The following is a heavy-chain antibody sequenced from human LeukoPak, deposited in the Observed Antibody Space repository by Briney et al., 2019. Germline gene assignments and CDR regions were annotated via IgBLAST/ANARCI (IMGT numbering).Heavy chain of an antibody. Sequence: ASVKVSCKASGYTFTSCAMHWVRQAPGQRLEWMGWINAGNGNTKYSQKFQGRVTMTEDTSTDTAYMELSSLRSEDTAVYYCATDRFGSGYYYHYWGQGTLVTVSS. CDR1: GYTFTSCA. CDR2: INAGNGNT. J-gene: IGHJ4*02. V-gene: IGHV1-3*01. CDR3: ATDRFGSGYYYHY. D-gene: IGHD3-22*01.